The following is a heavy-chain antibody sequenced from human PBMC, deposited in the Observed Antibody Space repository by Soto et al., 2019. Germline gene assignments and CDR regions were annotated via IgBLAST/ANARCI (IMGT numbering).Heavy chain of an antibody. CDR3: ARVTNYRYFDL. CDR2: ISGSGGST. Sequence: EVQMLEYGGGLVQPGGSLGLSCAAAGFTFGSYAMSWVRQAPGKGLEWVSGISGSGGSTFYADSVKGRFTISRDNSKNSVSLHLDSLSVDDTAVYYWARVTNYRYFDLWGRGVLVTVSS. CDR1: GFTFGSYA. J-gene: IGHJ2*01. V-gene: IGHV3-23*01.